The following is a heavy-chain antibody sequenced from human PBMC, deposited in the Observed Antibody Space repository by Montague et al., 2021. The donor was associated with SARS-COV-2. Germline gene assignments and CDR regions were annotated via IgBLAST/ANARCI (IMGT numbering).Heavy chain of an antibody. CDR1: GGSISSYY. Sequence: ETLSLTCTVSGGSISSYYWSWIRQPPGKGLEWIGYIYYSGSTNYNPSLKSRVTISVDTSKNQFSLKLSSVTAADTAVYYCARRGLGYCSGGSCPNAFDIWGQRTMVTVSS. D-gene: IGHD2-15*01. CDR3: ARRGLGYCSGGSCPNAFDI. CDR2: IYYSGST. V-gene: IGHV4-59*01. J-gene: IGHJ3*02.